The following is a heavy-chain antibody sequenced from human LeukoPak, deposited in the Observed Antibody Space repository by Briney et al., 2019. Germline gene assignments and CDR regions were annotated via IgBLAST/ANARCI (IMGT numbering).Heavy chain of an antibody. CDR2: ISGSDGST. CDR1: GFTFSRNS. Sequence: GGSLRLSCAASGFTFSRNSMTWVRQAPGKGLEWVSAISGSDGSTYYADSVKGRFTISRDNSKNTLHLQMNSLRAEDTAVYYRATASVTAYDYWGQGTLVTVSS. V-gene: IGHV3-23*01. CDR3: ATASVTAYDY. J-gene: IGHJ4*02. D-gene: IGHD2-21*02.